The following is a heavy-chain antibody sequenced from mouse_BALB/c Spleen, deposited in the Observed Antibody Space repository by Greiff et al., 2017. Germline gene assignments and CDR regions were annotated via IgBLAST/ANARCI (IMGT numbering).Heavy chain of an antibody. CDR3: ARHNDGYYFDY. J-gene: IGHJ2*01. Sequence: EVKLMESGGGLVKPGGSLKLSCAASGFTFSSYAMSWVRQTPGKRLEWVATISSGGSYTYYPDSVKGRFTISRDNAKNTLYLQMSSLRSEDTAMYYCARHNDGYYFDYWGQGTTLTVSS. V-gene: IGHV5-9-3*01. CDR2: ISSGGSYT. D-gene: IGHD2-12*01. CDR1: GFTFSSYA.